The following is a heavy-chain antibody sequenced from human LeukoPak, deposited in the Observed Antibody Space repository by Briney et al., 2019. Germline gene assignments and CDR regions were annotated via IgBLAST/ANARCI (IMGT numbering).Heavy chain of an antibody. D-gene: IGHD3-10*01. V-gene: IGHV4-34*01. Sequence: SETLSLTCAVYGGSFSGYYWNWVRQFPGKRLEWIGYIYHTGTTTYNPSLQSRVAISIDTSTNQISLRLSSVTSADTAIYFCARDRSEWSAEDNWFDPWGQGILVTVS. CDR1: GGSFSGYY. CDR2: IYHTGTT. CDR3: ARDRSEWSAEDNWFDP. J-gene: IGHJ5*02.